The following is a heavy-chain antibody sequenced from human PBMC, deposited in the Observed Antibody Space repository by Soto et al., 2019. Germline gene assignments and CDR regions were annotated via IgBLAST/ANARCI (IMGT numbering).Heavy chain of an antibody. Sequence: QVQLVQSGAEVKKPGASVKVSCKASGYTFTSYGISWVRQAPGQGLEWMGWISAYNGNTNYAQKLQGRVTMTTDTSTSTAYMELRSLRSDDTAVYYCAIDFLLWFGELIDAFDIWGQGTMVTVSS. V-gene: IGHV1-18*01. D-gene: IGHD3-10*01. CDR3: AIDFLLWFGELIDAFDI. J-gene: IGHJ3*02. CDR2: ISAYNGNT. CDR1: GYTFTSYG.